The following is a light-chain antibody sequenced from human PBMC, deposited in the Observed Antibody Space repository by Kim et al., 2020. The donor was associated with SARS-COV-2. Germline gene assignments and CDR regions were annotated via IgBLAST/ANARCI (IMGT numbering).Light chain of an antibody. CDR2: EVN. J-gene: IGLJ2*01. CDR3: TSYGGSNNLV. CDR1: SSDVGGQKY. Sequence: QSALTQPPSASGSPGQSVTISCTGTSSDVGGQKYVSWYQQQPGKAPKIMIYEVNRRPSGVPDRFSGSKSGNTASLTVSRLQAEDEADYYCTSYGGSNNLVIGGGTQLTVL. V-gene: IGLV2-8*01.